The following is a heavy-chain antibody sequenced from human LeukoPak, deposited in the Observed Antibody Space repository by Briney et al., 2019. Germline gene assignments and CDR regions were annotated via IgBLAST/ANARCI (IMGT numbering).Heavy chain of an antibody. V-gene: IGHV1-18*01. CDR2: ISAYNGNT. CDR1: GYTFTSYG. CDR3: AREPGDGGYDNFDY. D-gene: IGHD5-12*01. Sequence: GASVKVSCKASGYTFTSYGINWVRQAPGQGLEWMGWISAYNGNTNYAQKLQGRVTMTTDTPTSTAYMELRSLRSDDTAVYYCAREPGDGGYDNFDYWGQGTLVTVSS. J-gene: IGHJ4*02.